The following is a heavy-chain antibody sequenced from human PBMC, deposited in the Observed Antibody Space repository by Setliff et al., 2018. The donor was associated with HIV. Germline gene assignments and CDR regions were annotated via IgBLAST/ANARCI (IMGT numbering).Heavy chain of an antibody. D-gene: IGHD5-12*01. CDR1: GYSFTNHY. CDR3: ASAGAWQRNALDI. CDR2: INPTGGST. Sequence: ASVKVSCKQSGYSFTNHYMHWVRQAPGQGLEWMGVINPTGGSTRNTQKFQGRVAMTRDTSTSTVYMELSSLGSEDTAVYYCASAGAWQRNALDIWGQGTMVTVSS. J-gene: IGHJ3*02. V-gene: IGHV1-46*01.